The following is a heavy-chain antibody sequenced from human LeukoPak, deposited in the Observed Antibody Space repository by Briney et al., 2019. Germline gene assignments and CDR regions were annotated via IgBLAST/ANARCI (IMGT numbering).Heavy chain of an antibody. CDR3: ARKSSIVGATGGGFDY. V-gene: IGHV3-30-3*01. Sequence: GGSLRLSCAASGFTFSSYAMHWVRQAPGKGLEWVAVISYDGSNKYYADSVKGRFTISRDNSKNTLYLQMNSLRAEDTAVYYCARKSSIVGATGGGFDYWGQGTLVTVSS. D-gene: IGHD1-26*01. CDR1: GFTFSSYA. J-gene: IGHJ4*02. CDR2: ISYDGSNK.